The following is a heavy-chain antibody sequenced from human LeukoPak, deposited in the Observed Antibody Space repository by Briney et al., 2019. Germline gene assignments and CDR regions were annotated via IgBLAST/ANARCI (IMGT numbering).Heavy chain of an antibody. CDR2: IKTDGSST. CDR3: ARDFMYNNRCTGC. J-gene: IGHJ4*02. CDR1: GFTFSSNA. D-gene: IGHD1-14*01. Sequence: GGSLRLSCATSGFTFSSNAMTWVRQAPGKGLVWVSRIKTDGSSTSYADSVKGRFTISRDNAKNTLYLQMNSLRAEDTAVYYCARDFMYNNRCTGCWGQGTLVTVSS. V-gene: IGHV3-74*01.